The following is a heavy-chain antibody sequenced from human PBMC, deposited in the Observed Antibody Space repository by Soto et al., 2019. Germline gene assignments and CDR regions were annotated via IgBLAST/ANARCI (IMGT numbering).Heavy chain of an antibody. J-gene: IGHJ4*02. Sequence: SETLALTCTVSGGSIRPFDWSWFRQPPGKGLEWIGYLYYSGNTNYNPSLKSRVTISVDASKNQVSLRLTSVTAADTAVYYCARVGGVAARTFDYWGQGTVVTVSS. CDR3: ARVGGVAARTFDY. V-gene: IGHV4-59*01. CDR2: LYYSGNT. D-gene: IGHD2-15*01. CDR1: GGSIRPFD.